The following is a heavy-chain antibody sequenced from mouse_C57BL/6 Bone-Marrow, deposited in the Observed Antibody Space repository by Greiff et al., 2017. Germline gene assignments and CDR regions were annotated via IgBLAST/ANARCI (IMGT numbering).Heavy chain of an antibody. CDR1: GFNFTNTY. V-gene: IGHV14-3*01. CDR3: AMWLPSDWYFDV. CDR2: IDPANGNT. J-gene: IGHJ1*03. Sequence: EVQLQQSVAELVRPGASVKLSCTASGFNFTNTYMHWVKQRPEQGLEWIGRIDPANGNTKYAPKFQGKATITADTSSTTAYLQLSSLTSEDTAIYYCAMWLPSDWYFDVWGTGTTVTVSS. D-gene: IGHD2-2*01.